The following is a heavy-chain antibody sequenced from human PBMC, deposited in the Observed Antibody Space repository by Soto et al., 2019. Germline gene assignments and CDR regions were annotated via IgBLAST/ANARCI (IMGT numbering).Heavy chain of an antibody. D-gene: IGHD3-3*01. Sequence: GASVKVSCKASGGTFSSYAISWVRQAPGQGLEWMGGIIPIFGTANYAQKFQGRVTITADESTSTAYMELSSLRSEDTAVYYCARGPCITIRPGMDVWGQGTTVTVSS. CDR3: ARGPCITIRPGMDV. CDR2: IIPIFGTA. V-gene: IGHV1-69*13. CDR1: GGTFSSYA. J-gene: IGHJ6*02.